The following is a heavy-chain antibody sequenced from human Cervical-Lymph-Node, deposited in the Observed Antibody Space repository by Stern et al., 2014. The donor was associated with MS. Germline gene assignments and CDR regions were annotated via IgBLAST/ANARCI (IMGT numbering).Heavy chain of an antibody. CDR2: IFPSDSAT. V-gene: IGHV5-51*01. CDR1: GYSFANYW. CDR3: ARQMWCFHDSSSYYYGGSADY. J-gene: IGHJ4*02. D-gene: IGHD3-22*01. Sequence: VQLVQSGAEVRKPGESLKISCHTSGYSFANYWIGWVRQMPGKGLEWVGIIFPSDSATRYSPSFQGQVTISADESNSTAYLQWSSLKASDTAIYYCARQMWCFHDSSSYYYGGSADYWGQGTLVTVSS.